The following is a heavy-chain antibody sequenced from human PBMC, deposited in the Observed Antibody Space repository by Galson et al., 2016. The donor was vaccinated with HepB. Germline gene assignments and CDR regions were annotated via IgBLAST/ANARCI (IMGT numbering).Heavy chain of an antibody. V-gene: IGHV3-74*01. D-gene: IGHD6-19*01. CDR3: VRESIGWYLFDH. CDR2: IKSDGSST. Sequence: SLRLSCAASGFTFSSYRMHWVRQPPGKGLAWVSHIKSDGSSTRYADSVKGRFTISRDNAKNTLYLQMNSLRDEDTAVYYCVRESIGWYLFDHWGQGTPVTVSS. J-gene: IGHJ4*02. CDR1: GFTFSSYR.